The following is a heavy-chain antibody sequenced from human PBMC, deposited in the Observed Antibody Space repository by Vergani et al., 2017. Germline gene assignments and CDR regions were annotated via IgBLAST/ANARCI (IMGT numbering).Heavy chain of an antibody. J-gene: IGHJ5*02. CDR3: ARDGDSSSWYIRFDP. D-gene: IGHD6-13*01. V-gene: IGHV4-4*07. CDR1: GGSISSYY. CDR2: NYTSGST. Sequence: QVQLQESGPGLVKPSETLSLTCTVSGGSISSYYWSWIRQPAGKGLEWIGRNYTSGSTNYNPSLKSRVTMSVDTSKNQFSLKLSSVTAADTAVYYCARDGDSSSWYIRFDPWGQGTLVTVSS.